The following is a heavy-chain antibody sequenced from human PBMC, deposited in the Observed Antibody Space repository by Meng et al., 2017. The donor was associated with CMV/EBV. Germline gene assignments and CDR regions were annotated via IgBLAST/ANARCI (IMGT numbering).Heavy chain of an antibody. J-gene: IGHJ6*02. CDR1: GGTFSSYA. CDR2: IIPILGIA. D-gene: IGHD2-21*01. CDR3: ARGLITGHYYGMDV. V-gene: IGHV1-69*10. Sequence: SVKVSCKASGGTFSSYAISWERQAPGQGLEWMGGIIPILGIANYAQKFQGRVTITADKSTSTAYMELSSLRSEDTTVYYCARGLITGHYYGMDVWGQGTTVTVSS.